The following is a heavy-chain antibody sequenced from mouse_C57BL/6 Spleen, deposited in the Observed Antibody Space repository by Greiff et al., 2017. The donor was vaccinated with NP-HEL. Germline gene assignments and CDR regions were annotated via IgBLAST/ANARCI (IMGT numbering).Heavy chain of an antibody. CDR2: ISNGGGST. D-gene: IGHD1-1*01. V-gene: IGHV5-12*01. Sequence: EVMLVESGGGLVQPGGSLKLSCAASGFTFSDYYMYWVRQTPEKRLEWVAYISNGGGSTYYPDTIKGRFTISRDNAKNTLYLQMSRLKSEDTAMYYCAGRSDYGSSPYWYFDVWGTGTTVTVSS. J-gene: IGHJ1*03. CDR1: GFTFSDYY. CDR3: AGRSDYGSSPYWYFDV.